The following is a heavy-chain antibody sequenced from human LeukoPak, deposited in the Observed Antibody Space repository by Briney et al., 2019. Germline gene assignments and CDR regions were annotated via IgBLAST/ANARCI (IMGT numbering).Heavy chain of an antibody. D-gene: IGHD6-19*01. CDR2: INTNSVGT. J-gene: IGHJ4*02. V-gene: IGHV1-2*02. CDR3: ARFAVHRRITVAGQFGLDY. Sequence: ASVKVSCKGSGYTFTGNYMYWVRQAPGHGVEWMGGINTNSVGTTYAQKFQGRVTMTRDTSTSTVYMELSSLRSEDTAVYYCARFAVHRRITVAGQFGLDYWGQGTLVSLSS. CDR1: GYTFTGNY.